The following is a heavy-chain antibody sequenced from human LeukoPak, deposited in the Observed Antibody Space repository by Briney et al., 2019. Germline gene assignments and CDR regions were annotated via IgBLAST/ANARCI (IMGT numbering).Heavy chain of an antibody. CDR3: ARHTGTIGGYIEY. D-gene: IGHD1-1*01. V-gene: IGHV3-23*01. CDR2: LSHSADNT. Sequence: GGSLRLSCEASGFTFSSYAMSWVRQAPGKGLEWVSGLSHSADNTYYADSVKGRFTVSRDNSMNTLYLLMDSLGAEDTGIYYCARHTGTIGGYIEYWGQGALVTVSS. CDR1: GFTFSSYA. J-gene: IGHJ4*02.